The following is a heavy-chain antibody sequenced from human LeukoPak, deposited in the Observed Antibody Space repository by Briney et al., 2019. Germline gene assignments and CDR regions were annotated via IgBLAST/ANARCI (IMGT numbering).Heavy chain of an antibody. Sequence: SETLSLTCAVSGASISSYYWSWIRQPPGKGLEWIGYIYYSGSTNYNPSLESRVTISVDKSKNQFSLKLSSVTAADTAVYYCARLSYYYFDYWGQRTLVTVSS. D-gene: IGHD3-10*01. J-gene: IGHJ4*02. CDR2: IYYSGST. V-gene: IGHV4-59*01. CDR1: GASISSYY. CDR3: ARLSYYYFDY.